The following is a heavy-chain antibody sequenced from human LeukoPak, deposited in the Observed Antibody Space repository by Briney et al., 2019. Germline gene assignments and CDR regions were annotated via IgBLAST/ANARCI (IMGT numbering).Heavy chain of an antibody. J-gene: IGHJ4*02. CDR1: GYTFTGYY. D-gene: IGHD3-10*01. CDR2: INPNSGGT. V-gene: IGHV1-2*02. Sequence: ASVKVSCKASGYTFTGYYMHWVRQAPGQGLDWMGWINPNSGGTNYAQKFQGRVTMTRDTSISTAYMELSRLRSDDTAVYYCASGRLYGSGSYHSFDYWGQGTLVTVSS. CDR3: ASGRLYGSGSYHSFDY.